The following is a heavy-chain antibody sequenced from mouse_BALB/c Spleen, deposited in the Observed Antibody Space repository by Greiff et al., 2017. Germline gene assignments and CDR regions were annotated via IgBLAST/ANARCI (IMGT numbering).Heavy chain of an antibody. D-gene: IGHD2-14*01. Sequence: EVMLVESGGGLVKPGGSLKLSCAASGFTFSDYYMYWVRQTPEKRLEWVATISDGGSYTYYPDSVKGRFTISRDNAKNNLYLQMSSLKSEDTAMYYCARDKGRREAWFAYWGQGTLVTVSA. V-gene: IGHV5-4*02. CDR3: ARDKGRREAWFAY. CDR1: GFTFSDYY. J-gene: IGHJ3*01. CDR2: ISDGGSYT.